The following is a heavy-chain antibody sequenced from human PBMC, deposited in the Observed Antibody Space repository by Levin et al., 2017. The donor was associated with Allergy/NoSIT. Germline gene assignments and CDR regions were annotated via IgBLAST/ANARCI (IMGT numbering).Heavy chain of an antibody. CDR1: GFTFSSYA. Sequence: GESLKISCAASGFTFSSYAMSWVRQAPGKGLAWVSCISVSGGSTYYADSVKGRFTISRDNSKNTLYLQMNNLRAEDTAVYCCAKDLTYYIWNLDAFHIWGQGTMVTVSS. V-gene: IGHV3-23*01. CDR3: AKDLTYYIWNLDAFHI. D-gene: IGHD1-20*01. J-gene: IGHJ3*02. CDR2: ISVSGGST.